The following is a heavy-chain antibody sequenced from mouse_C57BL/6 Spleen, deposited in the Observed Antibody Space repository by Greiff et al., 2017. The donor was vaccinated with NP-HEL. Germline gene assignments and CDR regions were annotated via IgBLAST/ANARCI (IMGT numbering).Heavy chain of an antibody. V-gene: IGHV14-3*01. J-gene: IGHJ2*01. Sequence: DVQLQESVAELVRPGASVKLSCTASGFNIKNTYMHWVKQRPEQGLEWIGRIDPANGNTKYAPKFQGKATITADTSSKTAYLQLSSLTSEDTAIYYCASKFITTVVATDYFDYWGQGTTLTVSS. CDR2: IDPANGNT. CDR3: ASKFITTVVATDYFDY. CDR1: GFNIKNTY. D-gene: IGHD1-1*01.